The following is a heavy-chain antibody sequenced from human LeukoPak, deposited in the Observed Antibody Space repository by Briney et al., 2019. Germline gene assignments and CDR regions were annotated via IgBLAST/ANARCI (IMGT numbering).Heavy chain of an antibody. Sequence: GGSLRLSCAASGFSVRTTYMSWVRQAPGKGLEWVSVLNTGGGTDHADSVKGRFTISRDNSKNTLSLQMNSLRVEDTAIYYCTRSGYRHPYHFDSWGQGTLVTVSS. CDR2: LNTGGGT. CDR1: GFSVRTTY. D-gene: IGHD3-22*01. V-gene: IGHV3-53*01. J-gene: IGHJ4*02. CDR3: TRSGYRHPYHFDS.